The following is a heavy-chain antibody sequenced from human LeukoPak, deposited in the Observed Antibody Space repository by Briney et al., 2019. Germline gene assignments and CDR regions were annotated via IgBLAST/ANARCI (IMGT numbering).Heavy chain of an antibody. D-gene: IGHD3-10*01. J-gene: IGHJ4*02. CDR3: ARGDGPGSYLIDY. CDR2: ISGSGGST. V-gene: IGHV3-23*01. CDR1: GFTFSSYA. Sequence: GGSLRLSCAASGFTFSSYAMSWVRQAPGKGLEWVSAISGSGGSTYYADSVKGRFTISRDNSKNTVYLQMNSLRDEDTAMYYCARGDGPGSYLIDYWGQGTLVTVSS.